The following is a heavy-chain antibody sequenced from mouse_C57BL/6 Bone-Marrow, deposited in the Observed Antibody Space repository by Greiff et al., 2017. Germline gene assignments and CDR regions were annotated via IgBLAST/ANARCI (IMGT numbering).Heavy chain of an antibody. D-gene: IGHD1-1*01. V-gene: IGHV14-4*01. J-gene: IGHJ2*01. CDR1: GFNIKDDY. Sequence: EVKLQESGAELVRPGASVKLSCTASGFNIKDDYMHWVKQRPEQGLEWIGWIDPENGDTEYASKFQGKATITADTSSNTAYLQLSSLTSEDTAVYYCTTTVVPRDYFDYWGQGTTLTVSS. CDR2: IDPENGDT. CDR3: TTTVVPRDYFDY.